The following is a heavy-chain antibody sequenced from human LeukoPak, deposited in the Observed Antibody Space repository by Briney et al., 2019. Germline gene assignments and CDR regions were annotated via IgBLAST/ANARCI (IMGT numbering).Heavy chain of an antibody. CDR1: GGSISSGGYY. D-gene: IGHD1-26*01. V-gene: IGHV4-31*03. J-gene: IGHJ3*02. CDR3: ARDSYPDDAFDI. CDR2: IYYSGST. Sequence: SQTLSLTCTVSGGSISSGGYYWSWIRQHPGKGLEWIGYIYYSGSTYYNPSLKSRVTISVDTSKNQFPLKLSSVTAADAAVYYCARDSYPDDAFDIWGQGTMVTVSS.